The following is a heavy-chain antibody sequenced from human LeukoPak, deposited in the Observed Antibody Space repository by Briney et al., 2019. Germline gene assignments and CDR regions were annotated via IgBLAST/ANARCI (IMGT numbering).Heavy chain of an antibody. D-gene: IGHD3-22*01. CDR1: GFTFSSYS. V-gene: IGHV3-21*04. Sequence: GGSLRLSCAASGFTFSSYSMNWVRQAPGKGLEWVSSISSSSSYIYYADSVKGRFTISRDNSKNTLYLQMNSLRAEDTAVYYCARDENSSGYYYHFDYWGQGTLVTVSS. CDR2: ISSSSSYI. J-gene: IGHJ4*02. CDR3: ARDENSSGYYYHFDY.